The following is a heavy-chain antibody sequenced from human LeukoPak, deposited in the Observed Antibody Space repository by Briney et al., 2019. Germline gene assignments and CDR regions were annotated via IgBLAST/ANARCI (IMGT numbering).Heavy chain of an antibody. V-gene: IGHV4-59*08. CDR1: GGSISGYY. Sequence: SETLSLTCTVSGGSISGYYWNWIRQTPGKGLEWIAYIHYSGSTNYDPSLKSRVTISMDTSKSQSSLKLTSVTAANTAVYYCARFSGSTWGFDLWGQGTLVTVSS. CDR3: ARFSGSTWGFDL. D-gene: IGHD6-13*01. J-gene: IGHJ4*02. CDR2: IHYSGST.